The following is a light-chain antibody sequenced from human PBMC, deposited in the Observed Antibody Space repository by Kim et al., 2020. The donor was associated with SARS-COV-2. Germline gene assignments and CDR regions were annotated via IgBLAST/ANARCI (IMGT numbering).Light chain of an antibody. Sequence: LTQPASVSGSPGQSITISCTGTSSDVGGYNYVSWYQQHPGKAPKLMIYDVSKRPSGVSNRFSGSKSGNTASLTISGLQAEDEADYYCSSYTSSSTLVFGGGTQLTVL. V-gene: IGLV2-14*01. CDR2: DVS. CDR1: SSDVGGYNY. J-gene: IGLJ3*02. CDR3: SSYTSSSTLV.